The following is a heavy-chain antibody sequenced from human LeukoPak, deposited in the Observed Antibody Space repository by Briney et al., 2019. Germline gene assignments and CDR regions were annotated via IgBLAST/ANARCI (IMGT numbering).Heavy chain of an antibody. CDR1: GFAFSSQN. Sequence: GGSLRLSCAASGFAFSSQNMNWARQAPGKGLEWVAYISTSGDSTKYADSVEGRFTISRDNVENSLYLLMNSLRVDDTAVYYCVKNGWLDYWGQGIVVTVSS. V-gene: IGHV3-21*01. CDR2: ISTSGDST. CDR3: VKNGWLDY. D-gene: IGHD6-19*01. J-gene: IGHJ4*02.